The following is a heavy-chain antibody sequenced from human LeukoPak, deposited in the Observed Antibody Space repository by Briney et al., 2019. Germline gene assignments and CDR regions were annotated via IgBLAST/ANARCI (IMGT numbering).Heavy chain of an antibody. D-gene: IGHD6-13*01. CDR3: ARAAIAAAGPFDY. CDR1: GFTVSDNY. Sequence: GGSLRLSCAASGFTVSDNYMTWVRQAPGKGLEWVSVIYSYSTTYYTDSVKGRFTVSGDNSKNTLYLQMNSLRAEDTAMYYCARAAIAAAGPFDYWGQGTLVTVSS. V-gene: IGHV3-66*01. CDR2: IYSYSTT. J-gene: IGHJ4*02.